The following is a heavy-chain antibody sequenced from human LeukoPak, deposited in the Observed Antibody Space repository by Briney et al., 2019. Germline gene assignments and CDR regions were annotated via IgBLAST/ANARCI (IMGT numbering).Heavy chain of an antibody. CDR2: IYYSGST. CDR1: GGSISSSSYY. Sequence: PSETLSLTCTVSGGSISSSSYYWGWIRQPPGRGLEWIGSIYYSGSTYYNPSLKSRVTISVDTSKNQFSLKLSSVTAADTAVYYCARDLRAPSDCSSTSCYFGFFSNWFDPWGQGTLVTVSS. D-gene: IGHD2-2*01. V-gene: IGHV4-39*07. J-gene: IGHJ5*02. CDR3: ARDLRAPSDCSSTSCYFGFFSNWFDP.